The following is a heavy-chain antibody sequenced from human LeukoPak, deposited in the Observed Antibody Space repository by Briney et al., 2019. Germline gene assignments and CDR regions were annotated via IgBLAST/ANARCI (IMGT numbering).Heavy chain of an antibody. CDR1: GFTFSSYG. Sequence: GGSLRLSCAASGFTFSSYGMHWVRQAPGKWLEWVAFIRYDGSNKYYADSVKGRFTISRDNSKNTLYLQMNSLRAEDTAVYYCAKDLGAHYSCGYGTLDYWGQGTLVTVSS. V-gene: IGHV3-30*02. CDR3: AKDLGAHYSCGYGTLDY. D-gene: IGHD5-18*01. J-gene: IGHJ4*02. CDR2: IRYDGSNK.